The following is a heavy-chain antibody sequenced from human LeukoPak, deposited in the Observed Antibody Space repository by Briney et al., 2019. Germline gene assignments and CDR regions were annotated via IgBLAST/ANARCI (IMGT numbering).Heavy chain of an antibody. CDR2: IWYDGSNK. J-gene: IGHJ4*02. CDR3: ARDHQLLCFDY. D-gene: IGHD2-2*01. Sequence: GGSLRLSWAASGFTFSSYGMHWVRQAQGKGLEWVAVIWYDGSNKYYADSVKGRFTISRDNSKNTLYLQMNSLRAEDTAVYYCARDHQLLCFDYWGQGTLVTVSS. V-gene: IGHV3-33*01. CDR1: GFTFSSYG.